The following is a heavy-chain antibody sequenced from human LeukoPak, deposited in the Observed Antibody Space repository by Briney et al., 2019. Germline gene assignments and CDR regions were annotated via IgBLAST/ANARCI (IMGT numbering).Heavy chain of an antibody. D-gene: IGHD3-3*01. V-gene: IGHV4-4*07. J-gene: IGHJ4*02. CDR3: ARADFWSGYRFDY. CDR2: IYTSGST. CDR1: GGSISSYY. Sequence: SETLSLTCTVSGGSISSYYWSWIRQPAGKGLECIGRIYTSGSTDDNPSLKSRVTMSEDKSKNHLSLKLSAVTAADTAVYYCARADFWSGYRFDYWGQGTLVTVSS.